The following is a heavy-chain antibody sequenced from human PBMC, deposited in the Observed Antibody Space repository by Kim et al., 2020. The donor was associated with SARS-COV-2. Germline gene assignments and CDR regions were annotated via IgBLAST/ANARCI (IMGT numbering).Heavy chain of an antibody. Sequence: ADSVKGRFTISRDNSKNTLYLQMSSLRAEDTAVYYCVKDHVVVTAMGFGYWGQGTLVTVSS. J-gene: IGHJ4*02. V-gene: IGHV3-64D*09. D-gene: IGHD2-21*02. CDR3: VKDHVVVTAMGFGY.